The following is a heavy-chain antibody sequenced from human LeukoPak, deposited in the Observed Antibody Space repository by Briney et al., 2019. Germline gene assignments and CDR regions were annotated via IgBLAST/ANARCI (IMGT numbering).Heavy chain of an antibody. D-gene: IGHD2-2*01. CDR2: ISSSSSYI. CDR3: ARDGVGVVVPAAKLYYYYYMDV. Sequence: GSLRLSCAASGFTFSSYSMNWVRQAPGKGLEWVSSISSSSSYIYYADSVKGRFTISRDNAKNSLYLQMNSLRAEDTAVYYCARDGVGVVVPAAKLYYYYYMDVWGKGTTVTVSS. J-gene: IGHJ6*03. V-gene: IGHV3-21*01. CDR1: GFTFSSYS.